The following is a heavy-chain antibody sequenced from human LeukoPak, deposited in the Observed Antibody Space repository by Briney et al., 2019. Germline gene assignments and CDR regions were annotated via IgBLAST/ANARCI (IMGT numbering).Heavy chain of an antibody. J-gene: IGHJ6*02. CDR1: GFTVSDYA. CDR3: ASPQVGSSWYVPLGYYYYGMDV. CDR2: IYYSGST. D-gene: IGHD6-13*01. Sequence: GSLRLSCAPSGFTVSDYAMSWVRQAPGKGLEWIGSIYYSGSTYYNPSLKSRVTISVDTSKNQFSLKLSSVTAADTAVYYCASPQVGSSWYVPLGYYYYGMDVWGQGTTVTVSS. V-gene: IGHV4-38-2*01.